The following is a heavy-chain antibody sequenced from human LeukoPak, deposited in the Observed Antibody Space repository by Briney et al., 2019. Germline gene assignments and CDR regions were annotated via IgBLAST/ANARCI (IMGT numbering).Heavy chain of an antibody. CDR3: ARKASRNDYYYYDMDV. Sequence: ASVKVSCKASGYTFTSYGISWVRQAPGQGLEWMGWISAYNGNTNYAQKLQGRVTMTTDTSTSTAYMELRSLRSDDTAVYYCARKASRNDYYYYDMDVWGQGTTVTVSS. CDR1: GYTFTSYG. J-gene: IGHJ6*02. V-gene: IGHV1-18*01. CDR2: ISAYNGNT.